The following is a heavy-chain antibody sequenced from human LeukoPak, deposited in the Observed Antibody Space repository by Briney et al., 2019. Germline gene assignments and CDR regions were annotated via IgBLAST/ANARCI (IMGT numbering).Heavy chain of an antibody. CDR1: GFTFSSYS. Sequence: PGGPLRLSCAASGFTFSSYSMNWVRQAPGKGLEWVSSISSSSSYIYYADSVRGRFTISRDNAKNSLYLQMNSLRAVDTAVYYCARGGAGYDFWSGYYTIPPDAFDIWGQGTMVTVSS. V-gene: IGHV3-21*01. CDR3: ARGGAGYDFWSGYYTIPPDAFDI. J-gene: IGHJ3*02. D-gene: IGHD3-3*01. CDR2: ISSSSSYI.